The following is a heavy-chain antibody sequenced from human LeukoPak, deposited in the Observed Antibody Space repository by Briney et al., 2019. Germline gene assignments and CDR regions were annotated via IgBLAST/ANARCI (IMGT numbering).Heavy chain of an antibody. V-gene: IGHV4-39*07. CDR1: GGSISLSYYY. D-gene: IGHD6-19*01. CDR3: ARGTLYSGWSYYFDY. CDR2: VYYSGTT. J-gene: IGHJ4*02. Sequence: PSETLSLTCSVSGGSISLSYYYWGWIRQPPGKALEWIGSVYYSGTTSYNPSLKSRVTISVDMSKNHFSLRLSSVTAADTAMYYCARGTLYSGWSYYFDYWGQGSQVIVSS.